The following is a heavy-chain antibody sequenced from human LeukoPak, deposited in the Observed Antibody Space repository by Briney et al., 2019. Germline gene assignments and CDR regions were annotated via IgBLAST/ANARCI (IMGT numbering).Heavy chain of an antibody. CDR1: GFTFSSYS. CDR2: ISSSTTI. J-gene: IGHJ6*03. CDR3: ARAHRASDYYYYYHMDV. V-gene: IGHV3-48*01. Sequence: PGGSLRLSCAASGFTFSSYSMNWVRQAPGKGLEWVSYISSSTTIYYADSVKGRFTISRDNAKNSLYLQMNSLGAEDTAVYYCARAHRASDYYYYYHMDVWGKGTTVTVSS.